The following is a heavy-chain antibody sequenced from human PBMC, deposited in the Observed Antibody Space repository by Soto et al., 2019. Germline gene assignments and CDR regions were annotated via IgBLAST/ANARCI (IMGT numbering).Heavy chain of an antibody. Sequence: GXGPTLVNTTQTLTLTCTFGGFSLTTTGVGVCCIRHAPGKALEWLAMVYWNDERRYSPSLKSRLTITQDTSKNQVVLTMTYMDPVDTATYFCANYDSSGYFSHFDAWGQGTLVTVSS. V-gene: IGHV2-5*01. J-gene: IGHJ4*02. CDR1: GFSLTTTGVG. CDR3: ANYDSSGYFSHFDA. CDR2: VYWNDER. D-gene: IGHD3-22*01.